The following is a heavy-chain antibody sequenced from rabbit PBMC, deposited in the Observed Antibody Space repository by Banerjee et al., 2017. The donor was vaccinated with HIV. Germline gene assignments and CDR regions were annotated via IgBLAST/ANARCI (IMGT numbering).Heavy chain of an antibody. V-gene: IGHV1S43*01. CDR2: IYISSDST. CDR3: AKDTPDRGIYLDL. D-gene: IGHD3-1*01. CDR1: GFTISSSYY. J-gene: IGHJ4*01. Sequence: QEQLVESGGGLVQPEGSLTLTCAASGFTISSSYYICWVRQAPGKGLEWIGCIYISSDSTYYVTWVNGRFTISRSTSLNTVTLQMTSLTAADTATYFCAKDTPDRGIYLDLWGPGTLVTVS.